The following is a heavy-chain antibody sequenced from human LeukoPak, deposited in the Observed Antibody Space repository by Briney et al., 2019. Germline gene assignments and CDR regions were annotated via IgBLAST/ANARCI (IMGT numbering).Heavy chain of an antibody. CDR2: IYTSGST. J-gene: IGHJ4*02. CDR3: ARDGRELLNGFDY. Sequence: SETLSLTCTVSGGSISSYYWSWIRQPAGKGLEWIGRIYTSGSTNYNPSLKSRVTISVDKSKNQFPLKLSSVTAADTAVYYCARDGRELLNGFDYWGQGTLVTVSS. D-gene: IGHD1-26*01. V-gene: IGHV4-4*07. CDR1: GGSISSYY.